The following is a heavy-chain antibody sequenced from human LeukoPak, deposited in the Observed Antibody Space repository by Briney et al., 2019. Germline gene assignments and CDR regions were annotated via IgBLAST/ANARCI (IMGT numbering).Heavy chain of an antibody. Sequence: GASVKVSCKASGYRFTSSDINWVRQAPGQGLEWMGWINPDSGDTGYAEKFQDRLTIAGDTSITTAYMELTNLKSEDTAVYYCTRGWDLWGQGTLVTVSS. CDR2: INPDSGDT. CDR1: GYRFTSSD. J-gene: IGHJ5*02. V-gene: IGHV1-8*03. CDR3: TRGWDL.